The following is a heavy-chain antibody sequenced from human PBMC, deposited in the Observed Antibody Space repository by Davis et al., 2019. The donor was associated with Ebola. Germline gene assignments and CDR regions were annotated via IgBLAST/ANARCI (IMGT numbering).Heavy chain of an antibody. CDR2: MNPNSGNT. D-gene: IGHD2-2*01. V-gene: IGHV1-8*01. Sequence: AASVKVSCKASGYTFTSYDINWVRQATGQGLEWMGWMNPNSGNTGYAQKFQGRVTMTRNTSISTAYMELSSPRSEDTAVYYCARGPEGYCSSTSCSYSRGYGMDVWGQGTTVTVSS. J-gene: IGHJ6*02. CDR1: GYTFTSYD. CDR3: ARGPEGYCSSTSCSYSRGYGMDV.